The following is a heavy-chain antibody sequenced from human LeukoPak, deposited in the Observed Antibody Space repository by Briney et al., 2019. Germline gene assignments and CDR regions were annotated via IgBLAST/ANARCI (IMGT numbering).Heavy chain of an antibody. V-gene: IGHV1-8*01. CDR1: GYTFTSHD. CDR3: ARATNGGSGFDY. Sequence: ASVKVSCKASGYTFTSHDINWVRQATGQGLEWMGGMNPNSGNTGYAQKFQGRVTMTRNISISTAYMELSSLRSEDTAVYYCARATNGGSGFDYWGQGTLVTVSS. J-gene: IGHJ4*02. CDR2: MNPNSGNT. D-gene: IGHD7-27*01.